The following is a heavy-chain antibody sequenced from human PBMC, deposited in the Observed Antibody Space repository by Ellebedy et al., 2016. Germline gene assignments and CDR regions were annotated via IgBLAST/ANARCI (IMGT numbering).Heavy chain of an antibody. Sequence: GESLKISXVASGFTVTNDYMTWVRQAPGKGLEWVSVIDSGGSSYYADSVKGRFTISRDSPKNTLYLQMNSLRAEDTAVYYCATRHYGGFEIWGRGTMVTVSS. CDR1: GFTVTNDY. CDR3: ATRHYGGFEI. J-gene: IGHJ3*02. D-gene: IGHD4-23*01. CDR2: IDSGGSS. V-gene: IGHV3-53*01.